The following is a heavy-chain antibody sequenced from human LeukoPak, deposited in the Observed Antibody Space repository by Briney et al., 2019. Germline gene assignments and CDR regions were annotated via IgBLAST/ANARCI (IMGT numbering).Heavy chain of an antibody. Sequence: ASVKVSCKASGYTFTSYGISWVRQAPGQGLEWMEWISAYNGNTNYAQKLQGRVTMTTDTSTSTAYMELRSLRSDDTAVYYCARGHCSGGSCEDWFDPWGQGTLVTVSS. V-gene: IGHV1-18*01. D-gene: IGHD2-15*01. J-gene: IGHJ5*02. CDR1: GYTFTSYG. CDR3: ARGHCSGGSCEDWFDP. CDR2: ISAYNGNT.